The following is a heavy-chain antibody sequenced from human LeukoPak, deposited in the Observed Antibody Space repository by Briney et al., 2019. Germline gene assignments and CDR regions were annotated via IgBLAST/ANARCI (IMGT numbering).Heavy chain of an antibody. J-gene: IGHJ6*02. Sequence: ASVKVSCKASGYTFTGYYMHWVRQAPGQGLEWMGRIIPILGIANYAQKLQGRVTMTTDTSTSTAYMELRSLRSDDTAVYYCARNKLVPNYYYYYGMDVWGQGTTVTVSS. D-gene: IGHD6-13*01. V-gene: IGHV1-18*04. CDR2: IIPILGIA. CDR3: ARNKLVPNYYYYYGMDV. CDR1: GYTFTGYY.